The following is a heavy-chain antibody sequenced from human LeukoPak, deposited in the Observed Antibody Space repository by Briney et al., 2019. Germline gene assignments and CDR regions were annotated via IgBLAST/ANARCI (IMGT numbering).Heavy chain of an antibody. D-gene: IGHD3-9*01. Sequence: ASVKVSCKASGYTFTSYDINWVRQAPAQGLEWMGGIIPIFGTANYAQKFQGRVTITADESTSTAYMELSSLTSEDTAVYYCARDSGPFFGDISTDNWFDPWGQGTLVTVSS. CDR1: GYTFTSYD. J-gene: IGHJ5*02. CDR3: ARDSGPFFGDISTDNWFDP. CDR2: IIPIFGTA. V-gene: IGHV1-69*13.